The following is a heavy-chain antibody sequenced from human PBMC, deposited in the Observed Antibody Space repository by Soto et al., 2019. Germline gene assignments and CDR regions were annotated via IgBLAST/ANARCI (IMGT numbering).Heavy chain of an antibody. V-gene: IGHV2-70*11. CDR3: ARDTRLGYCSGGSCYQYYYYMDV. CDR2: IDWDDDK. D-gene: IGHD2-15*01. Sequence: GSGPTLVSPTQTLTLTCTFSGFSLSTGGMCVSWIRQPSGNALELLARIDWDDDKYYSTSLKTRLTISKDTSKNQVVLTMTNMDPVDTATYYCARDTRLGYCSGGSCYQYYYYMDVWGKGTTVTVSS. CDR1: GFSLSTGGMC. J-gene: IGHJ6*03.